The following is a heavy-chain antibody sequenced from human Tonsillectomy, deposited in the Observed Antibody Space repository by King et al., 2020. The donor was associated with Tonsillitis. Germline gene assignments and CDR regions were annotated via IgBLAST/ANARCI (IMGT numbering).Heavy chain of an antibody. Sequence: QLVQSGAEVKKPGSSLKVSCQASGDAFSSYAISWVRQARGQGLEWVGRTISLLGLITYSRDFQERVTRTADKHTTTTYMELRSVRSGDTATYYCATDFFSAAASGVNAFNVWGQGTGITVSS. CDR3: ATDFFSAAASGVNAFNV. V-gene: IGHV1-69*09. CDR2: TISLLGLI. D-gene: IGHD6-13*01. CDR1: GDAFSSYA. J-gene: IGHJ3*01.